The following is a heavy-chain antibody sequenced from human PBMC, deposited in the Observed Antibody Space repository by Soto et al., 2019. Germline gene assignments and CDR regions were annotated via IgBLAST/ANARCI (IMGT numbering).Heavy chain of an antibody. Sequence: HPGGSLRLSCAASGFTVSSNYMSWVRQVPGKGLEWVSVIYSGGSTYYADSVKGRFTISRDNSKNTLYLQMNSLRAEDTAVYYCARDQHDFWSGYRNYYGMDVWGLGTTVTVSS. CDR1: GFTVSSNY. V-gene: IGHV3-53*01. CDR2: IYSGGST. D-gene: IGHD3-3*01. J-gene: IGHJ6*02. CDR3: ARDQHDFWSGYRNYYGMDV.